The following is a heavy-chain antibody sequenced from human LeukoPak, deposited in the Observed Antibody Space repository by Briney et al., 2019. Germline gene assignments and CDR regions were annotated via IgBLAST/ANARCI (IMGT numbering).Heavy chain of an antibody. Sequence: GGSLRLSCAASGFTFSSYAMSWVRQAPGKGLEWVSAISGSGGSTYYADSVKGRFTISRDNSKNTLYLQMNSLSAEDTAVYYCAKDGRTVTTSTLFDYWGQGTLVTVSS. CDR3: AKDGRTVTTSTLFDY. CDR2: ISGSGGST. J-gene: IGHJ4*02. CDR1: GFTFSSYA. V-gene: IGHV3-23*01. D-gene: IGHD4-17*01.